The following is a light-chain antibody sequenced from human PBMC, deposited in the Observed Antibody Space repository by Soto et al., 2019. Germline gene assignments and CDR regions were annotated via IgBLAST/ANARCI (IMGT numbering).Light chain of an antibody. J-gene: IGKJ2*01. CDR3: QQYNKWLYT. CDR2: DAS. CDR1: LSITTN. V-gene: IGKV3-15*01. Sequence: EIVMTQSPATLSVSPGEGAPLSCRASLSITTNLACYQQKPGQAPRLLIYDASTRAPGIPARFSGSGSGTEFTLTISSLQSEDFAVYYCQQYNKWLYTFGQGTKLEIK.